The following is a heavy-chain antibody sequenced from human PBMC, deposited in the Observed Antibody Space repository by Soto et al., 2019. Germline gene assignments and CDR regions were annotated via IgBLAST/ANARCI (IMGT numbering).Heavy chain of an antibody. D-gene: IGHD3-22*01. V-gene: IGHV4-59*01. CDR2: IYFRGTT. J-gene: IGHJ4*02. CDR3: ARSSAYATPLDQ. CDR1: GGSMNTFY. Sequence: SETLSLTCTVSGGSMNTFYWSWVRQSPGKGLEWIGYIYFRGTTHYHPSLQSRVSISIDTSQNQFSLKLNSMTTADTAVYYCARSSAYATPLDQWGQGTLVTVSS.